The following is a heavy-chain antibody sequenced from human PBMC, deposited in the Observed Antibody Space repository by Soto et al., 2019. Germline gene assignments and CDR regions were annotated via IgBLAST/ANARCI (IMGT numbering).Heavy chain of an antibody. D-gene: IGHD3-10*01. J-gene: IGHJ3*02. V-gene: IGHV1-3*01. Sequence: ASVKVSCKASGYTFTSYAMHWVRQAPGQRLEWMGWINAGNGNTKYSQKFQGRVTITRDTSASTAYMELSSLRSEDTAVYYCAKGGSGSYSNAFDIWGQGTMVTVSS. CDR2: INAGNGNT. CDR3: AKGGSGSYSNAFDI. CDR1: GYTFTSYA.